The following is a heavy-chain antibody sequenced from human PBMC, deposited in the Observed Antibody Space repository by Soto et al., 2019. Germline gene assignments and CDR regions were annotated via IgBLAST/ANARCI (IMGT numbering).Heavy chain of an antibody. CDR3: AAKSITIFGVSVDDYYYGMDV. CDR2: IVVGSGNT. D-gene: IGHD3-3*01. V-gene: IGHV1-58*01. CDR1: GFTFTSSA. Sequence: ASVKVSFKASGFTFTSSAVQWVRQARGQRLEWIGWIVVGSGNTNYAQKFQERVTITRDMSTSTAYMELSSLRSEDTAVYYCAAKSITIFGVSVDDYYYGMDVWGQGTTVTVSS. J-gene: IGHJ6*02.